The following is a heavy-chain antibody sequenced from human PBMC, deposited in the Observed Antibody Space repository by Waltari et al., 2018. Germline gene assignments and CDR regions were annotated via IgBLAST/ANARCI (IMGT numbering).Heavy chain of an antibody. CDR2: INSGGNT. Sequence: EVQLVESGGNLIKPGGSLGLSCAASGFPVRPNSITWVRQAPGKGLGGVSIINSGGNTYYAVSVKGRFTISRDNYKNMVYLEMNSLRAEDTAVYYCAKQSPSYTRGWYPLESWGPGTLVTVSS. V-gene: IGHV3-53*01. D-gene: IGHD6-19*01. CDR3: AKQSPSYTRGWYPLES. J-gene: IGHJ4*02. CDR1: GFPVRPNS.